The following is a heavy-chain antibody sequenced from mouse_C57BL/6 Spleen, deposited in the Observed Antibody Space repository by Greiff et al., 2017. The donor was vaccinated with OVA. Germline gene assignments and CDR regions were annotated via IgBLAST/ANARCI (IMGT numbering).Heavy chain of an antibody. Sequence: VQLKESGPVLVKPGASVKMSCKASGYTFTDYYMNWVKQSHGKSLEWIGVINPYNGGTSYNQKFKGKATLTVDKSSSPAYMELNSLTSEDSAVYYCARGYSNPYFDYWGQGTTLTVSS. CDR1: GYTFTDYY. CDR2: INPYNGGT. D-gene: IGHD2-5*01. V-gene: IGHV1-19*01. CDR3: ARGYSNPYFDY. J-gene: IGHJ2*01.